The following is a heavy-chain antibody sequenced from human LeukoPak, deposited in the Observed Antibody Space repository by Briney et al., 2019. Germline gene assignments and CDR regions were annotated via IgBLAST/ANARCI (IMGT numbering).Heavy chain of an antibody. Sequence: GGSLRPSCAASGFTFNSYTMRWVRQAPGKGLQWVSTISGSGDKTYYADSVKGRFTISRDNSKNTLYLQMNSLRAEDTAVYYCAKDTGRLQPECWGQGTLVTVSS. CDR1: GFTFNSYT. CDR3: AKDTGRLQPEC. J-gene: IGHJ4*02. D-gene: IGHD4-11*01. V-gene: IGHV3-23*01. CDR2: ISGSGDKT.